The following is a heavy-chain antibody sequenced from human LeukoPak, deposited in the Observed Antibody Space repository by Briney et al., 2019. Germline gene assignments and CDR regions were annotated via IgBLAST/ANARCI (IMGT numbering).Heavy chain of an antibody. Sequence: GASVKVSCKASGYTFTSYGISWVRQAPGQGLEWMGWISAYNGNTNYAQKLQGRVTMTRDTSISTAYMELSRLRSDDTAVYYCASIDGSGSFFPDNYFGHWGQGTLVTVSS. J-gene: IGHJ4*02. CDR1: GYTFTSYG. D-gene: IGHD3-10*01. V-gene: IGHV1-18*01. CDR3: ASIDGSGSFFPDNYFGH. CDR2: ISAYNGNT.